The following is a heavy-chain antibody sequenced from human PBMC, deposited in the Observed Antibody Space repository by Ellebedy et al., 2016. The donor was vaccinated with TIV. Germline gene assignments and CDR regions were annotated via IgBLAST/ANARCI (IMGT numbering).Heavy chain of an antibody. V-gene: IGHV4-39*01. D-gene: IGHD2-21*02. CDR2: VYYSGSP. J-gene: IGHJ4*02. Sequence: MPSETLSLTCGVSGGSVSNTRYYWAWIRQPPGKGLEWIGSVYYSGSPYYNPSFKSRVTLSADTSKNQFSLNLRTVTAADTAVHYCARTDPWQPIDDWGQGILVSVSS. CDR1: GGSVSNTRYY. CDR3: ARTDPWQPIDD.